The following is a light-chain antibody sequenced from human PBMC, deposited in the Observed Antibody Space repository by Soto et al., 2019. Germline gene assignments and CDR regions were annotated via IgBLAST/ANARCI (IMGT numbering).Light chain of an antibody. CDR3: QQYGTSPWP. V-gene: IGKV3-20*01. Sequence: VLKKSPGTLSLSPGEGATLSCRASQSVSSSFLAWYQQKPGQAPRLLIFGASRRAADIPDRFSGSGSGTDFTLTISRLEPEDFAFYYCQQYGTSPWPFGQGTKVDIK. CDR1: QSVSSSF. CDR2: GAS. J-gene: IGKJ1*01.